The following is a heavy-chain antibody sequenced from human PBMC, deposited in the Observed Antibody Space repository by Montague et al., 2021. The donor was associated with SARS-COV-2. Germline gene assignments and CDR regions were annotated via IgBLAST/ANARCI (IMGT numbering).Heavy chain of an antibody. D-gene: IGHD4-23*01. CDR3: VRDHPDGGPRGAYDI. CDR1: GGSITGYY. Sequence: SETLSLTCTVSGGSITGYYWSWLRRSPGKGLERIAYIYNCGAVNYYPSLASRGTISTDTSKNQLSLKVNSVTAADTAANYCVRDHPDGGPRGAYDIWGQGTVVTVSS. J-gene: IGHJ3*02. V-gene: IGHV4-59*01. CDR2: IYNCGAV.